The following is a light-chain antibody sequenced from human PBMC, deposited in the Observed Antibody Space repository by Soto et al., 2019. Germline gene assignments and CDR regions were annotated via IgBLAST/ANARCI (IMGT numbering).Light chain of an antibody. V-gene: IGLV2-11*01. CDR1: SSDVGGYKY. J-gene: IGLJ3*02. CDR2: DVT. Sequence: ALTQPRSVSGSPGQSVTISCTGTSSDVGGYKYVSWYQQHPGKVPKLMIYDVTKRPSGVPDRFSGSKSDNTASLTISGLQAEDEADYYCCSYAGSYTLLVFGGGTKLTVL. CDR3: CSYAGSYTLLV.